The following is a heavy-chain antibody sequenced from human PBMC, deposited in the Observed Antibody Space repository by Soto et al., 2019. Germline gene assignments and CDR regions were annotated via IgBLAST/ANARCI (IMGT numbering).Heavy chain of an antibody. Sequence: SETLSLTCTVSGISIIGSNYYLIWIRQHPWNGLEWIGNIYYTGTTSYNASLKSRLTISVDTSKNQFSLNVASVTAADTAVYYCARGIRLAYGYHYDFDYWGQGTLVTVSS. CDR2: IYYTGTT. CDR1: GISIIGSNYY. D-gene: IGHD3-22*01. V-gene: IGHV4-31*03. J-gene: IGHJ4*02. CDR3: ARGIRLAYGYHYDFDY.